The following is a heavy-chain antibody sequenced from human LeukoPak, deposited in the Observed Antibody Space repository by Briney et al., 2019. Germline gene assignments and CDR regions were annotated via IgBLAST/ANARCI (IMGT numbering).Heavy chain of an antibody. CDR1: GFSLRTSGVG. Sequence: SGPTLVKPTQTLTLTCTFSGFSLRTSGVGVVWIRQPPAKALEWLALIYWNDNKRYSPSLESRLTITKDTSKNQVVLTVTNMDPVDTATYYCAHTTDWNYLTYWGQGTLVTVSS. CDR2: IYWNDNK. D-gene: IGHD1-1*01. J-gene: IGHJ4*02. CDR3: AHTTDWNYLTY. V-gene: IGHV2-5*01.